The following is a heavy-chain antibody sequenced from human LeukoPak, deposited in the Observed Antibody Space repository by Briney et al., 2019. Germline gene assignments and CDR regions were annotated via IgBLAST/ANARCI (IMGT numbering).Heavy chain of an antibody. D-gene: IGHD3-9*01. J-gene: IGHJ4*02. CDR3: ARTASRGTYYDILTGYPHFDY. CDR2: IYYSGST. CDR1: GGSISSYY. Sequence: SETLSLTCTVSGGSISSYYWSWIRQPPGKGLEWIGYIYYSGSTNYNPSLKSRVTISVDTSKNQFSLKLSSVTAADTAVYYCARTASRGTYYDILTGYPHFDYWGQGTLVTVSS. V-gene: IGHV4-59*08.